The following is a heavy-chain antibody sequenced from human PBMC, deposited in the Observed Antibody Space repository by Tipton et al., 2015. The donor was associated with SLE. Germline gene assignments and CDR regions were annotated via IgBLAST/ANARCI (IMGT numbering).Heavy chain of an antibody. Sequence: TLSLTCTVSGGSISSSSYYWGWIRQPPGKGLEWIGSIYYSGSTYYNASLKSRVTTSVDTSKNQFSLKLSSVTAADTAVYYCAREGCSSTSCYTGGWCDSWGQGTLVTVSS. V-gene: IGHV4-39*07. D-gene: IGHD2-2*02. CDR1: GGSISSSSYY. CDR2: IYYSGST. CDR3: AREGCSSTSCYTGGWCDS. J-gene: IGHJ5*01.